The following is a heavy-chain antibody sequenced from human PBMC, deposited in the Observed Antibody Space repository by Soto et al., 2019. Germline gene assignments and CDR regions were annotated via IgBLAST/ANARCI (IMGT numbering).Heavy chain of an antibody. CDR1: GFTLTSFW. J-gene: IGHJ5*02. V-gene: IGHV3-7*01. CDR3: ASLGAAMVLRFDP. D-gene: IGHD5-18*01. Sequence: EVQLVESGGGLVQPGGSLRLSCAASGFTLTSFWMTWVRQAPGKGLEWVANINQDGSQTYYVDSVKGRFTISRDNAKNSLSLQTNSLRDEDTAMYYCASLGAAMVLRFDPWGQGTLVTVSS. CDR2: INQDGSQT.